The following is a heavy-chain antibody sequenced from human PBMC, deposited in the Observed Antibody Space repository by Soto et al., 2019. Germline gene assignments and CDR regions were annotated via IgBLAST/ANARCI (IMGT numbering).Heavy chain of an antibody. Sequence: GGSLRLSCAASGFTFSSYSMNWVRQAPGKGLEWVSSISSSSSYIYYADSVKGRFTISRDNAKNSLYLQMNSLRAEDTAVYYCARDRSYYDSSGSYAPPYWGQGTLVTVSS. CDR3: ARDRSYYDSSGSYAPPY. V-gene: IGHV3-21*04. J-gene: IGHJ4*02. CDR2: ISSSSSYI. D-gene: IGHD3-22*01. CDR1: GFTFSSYS.